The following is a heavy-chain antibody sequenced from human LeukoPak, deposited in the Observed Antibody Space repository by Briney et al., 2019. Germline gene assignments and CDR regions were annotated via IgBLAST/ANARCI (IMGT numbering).Heavy chain of an antibody. Sequence: SVKVSCKASGGTFSSYAISWVRQAPGQGLEWMGGIIPIFGTANYAQKFQGRVTITADKSTSTAYMELSSLRSEDTAVYYCARENYYGSGSYYPFGYWGQGTQVTVSS. V-gene: IGHV1-69*06. J-gene: IGHJ4*02. CDR3: ARENYYGSGSYYPFGY. CDR1: GGTFSSYA. CDR2: IIPIFGTA. D-gene: IGHD3-10*01.